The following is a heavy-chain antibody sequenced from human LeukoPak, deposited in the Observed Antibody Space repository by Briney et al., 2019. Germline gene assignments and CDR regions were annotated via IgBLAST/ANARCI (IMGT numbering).Heavy chain of an antibody. V-gene: IGHV4-59*08. CDR2: IYYSGST. CDR1: GGSISSYY. J-gene: IGHJ4*02. CDR3: ARRRDGYNWDSFDY. D-gene: IGHD5-24*01. Sequence: SETLALTCTVSGGSISSYYWSWIRQPPGKGLEWIGYIYYSGSTNYNPSLKSRVTISVDTSKNQFSLKLSSVTAADTAVYYCARRRDGYNWDSFDYWGQGTLVTVSS.